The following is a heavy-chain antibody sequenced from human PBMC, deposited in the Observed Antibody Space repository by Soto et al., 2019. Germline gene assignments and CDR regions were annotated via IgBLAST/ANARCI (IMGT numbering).Heavy chain of an antibody. CDR3: ARGDFSISSLGMDV. CDR1: GGSFSGYY. CDR2: INHSGST. V-gene: IGHV4-34*01. Sequence: SETLSLTCAVYGGSFSGYYWSWIRQPPGKGLEWIGEINHSGSTNYNPSLKSRVTISVDTSKNQFSLKLSSVTAADTAVYYCARGDFSISSLGMDVWGQGTTVTVSS. J-gene: IGHJ6*02.